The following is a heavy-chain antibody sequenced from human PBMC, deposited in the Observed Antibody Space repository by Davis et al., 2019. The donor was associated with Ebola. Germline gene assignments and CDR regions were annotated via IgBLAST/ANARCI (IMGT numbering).Heavy chain of an antibody. V-gene: IGHV3-73*01. CDR3: TTDISIVVAARGSYDS. CDR2: IRIKSNNYAT. J-gene: IGHJ4*02. D-gene: IGHD2-15*01. Sequence: PGGSLRLSCAASGFIFSGAAMHWVRQASGKGLEWVGRIRIKSNNYATAYGASVEGRFTISRDDSNNTAFLEMNSLKTEDTAVYYCTTDISIVVAARGSYDSWGQGTLVSVSS. CDR1: GFIFSGAA.